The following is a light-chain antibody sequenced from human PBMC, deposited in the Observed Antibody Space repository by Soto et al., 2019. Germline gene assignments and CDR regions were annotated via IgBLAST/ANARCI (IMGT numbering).Light chain of an antibody. CDR2: DAS. CDR1: QSISSW. CDR3: QQYNSYS. V-gene: IGKV1-5*02. J-gene: IGKJ1*01. Sequence: DIQMTQSPSTLSASVEDRVTIVCRASQSISSWLAWYQQKPGKAPKLLIYDASSLESGVPSRFSGSGSGTEFTLTISSLQPDDFATYYCQQYNSYSFGQGTKVDIK.